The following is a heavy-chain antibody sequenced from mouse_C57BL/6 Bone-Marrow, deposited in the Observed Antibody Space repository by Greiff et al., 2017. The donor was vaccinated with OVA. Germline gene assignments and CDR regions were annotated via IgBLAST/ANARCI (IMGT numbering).Heavy chain of an antibody. CDR2: IRNKANGYTT. D-gene: IGHD6-5*01. J-gene: IGHJ3*01. CDR3: ASSYPAWFAY. CDR1: GFTFTDYY. V-gene: IGHV7-3*01. Sequence: AASGFTFTDYYMSWVRQPPGKALEWLGFIRNKANGYTTEYSASVKGRFTISRDNSQSILYLQMNALRAEDSATYYCASSYPAWFAYWGQGTLVTVSA.